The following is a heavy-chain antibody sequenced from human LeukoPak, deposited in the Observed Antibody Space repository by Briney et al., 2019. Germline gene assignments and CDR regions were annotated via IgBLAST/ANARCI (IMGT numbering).Heavy chain of an antibody. V-gene: IGHV3-7*03. D-gene: IGHD2-8*01. CDR2: IKQDGSEE. CDR1: GFTFSSYW. Sequence: GSLRLSCAASGFTFSSYWMSWVRQAPGKGLEWVANIKQDGSEENYVDSVKGRFTISRDNAKNSLYLQMNSLRPDDTALYYCSTDLRLLIYWGHGTLVTVSS. CDR3: STDLRLLIY. J-gene: IGHJ4*01.